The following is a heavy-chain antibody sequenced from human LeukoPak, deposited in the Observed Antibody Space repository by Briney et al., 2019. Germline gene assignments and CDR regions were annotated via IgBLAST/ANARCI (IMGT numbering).Heavy chain of an antibody. CDR3: TRCGDTAMARIVDFDY. Sequence: GGSLRLSCTASGFTFGDYAMSWFRQAPGKGLEWVGFIRSKAYGGTTEYAASVKGRFTISRGDSKSIAYLQMNSLKTEDTAVYYCTRCGDTAMARIVDFDYWGQGTLVTVSS. J-gene: IGHJ4*02. CDR2: IRSKAYGGTT. D-gene: IGHD5-18*01. CDR1: GFTFGDYA. V-gene: IGHV3-49*03.